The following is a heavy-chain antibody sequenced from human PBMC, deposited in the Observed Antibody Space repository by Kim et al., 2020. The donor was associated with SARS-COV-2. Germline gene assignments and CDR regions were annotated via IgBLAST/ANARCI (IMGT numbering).Heavy chain of an antibody. J-gene: IGHJ3*02. D-gene: IGHD2-2*01. CDR1: GFTFSSYR. V-gene: IGHV3-21*01. CDR2: ISSSSSSYI. CDR3: ARRAHIVVVPDAITLFITRRFGESDDAFDI. Sequence: GGSLRLSCAASGFTFSSYRMNWVRQAPGKGLEWVSSISSSSSSYIYYADSVKGRFTISRDNAKNSLYLQMNSLRAEDTAVYYCARRAHIVVVPDAITLFITRRFGESDDAFDIWGQGTMVTVSS.